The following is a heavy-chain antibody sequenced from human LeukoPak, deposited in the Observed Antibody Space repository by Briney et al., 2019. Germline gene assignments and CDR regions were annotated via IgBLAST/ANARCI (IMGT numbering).Heavy chain of an antibody. CDR1: GFTFSSYG. V-gene: IGHV3-33*01. J-gene: IGHJ4*02. D-gene: IGHD6-6*01. CDR2: IWYDGSNK. Sequence: GGSLRLSCAASGFTFSSYGMHWVRQAPGKGLEWVAVIWYDGSNKYYADSVKGRFTISRDNSKNTLYLQMNSLRAEDTAVYYCATPGGSQLVFDYWGQGTLVTASS. CDR3: ATPGGSQLVFDY.